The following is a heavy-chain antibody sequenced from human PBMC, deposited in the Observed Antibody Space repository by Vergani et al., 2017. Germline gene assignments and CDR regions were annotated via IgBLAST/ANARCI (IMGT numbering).Heavy chain of an antibody. CDR2: ISGNNDDV. V-gene: IGHV3-21*01. CDR3: VRDVRVSRT. CDR1: GFIFDDYA. Sequence: EVQLVESGGVVVQPGGSLKLSCAASGFIFDDYAMHWVRQAPGKGLEWVSSISGNNDDVYYADSVKGRFTISRDNAKNSLYLDMSSLRAEDTAVYYCVRDVRVSRTWGQGTLVAVSS. J-gene: IGHJ3*01.